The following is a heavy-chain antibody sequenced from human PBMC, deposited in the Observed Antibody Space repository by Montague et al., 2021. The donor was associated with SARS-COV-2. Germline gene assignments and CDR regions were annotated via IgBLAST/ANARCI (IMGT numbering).Heavy chain of an antibody. CDR2: ISYDGGHQ. D-gene: IGHD6-13*01. Sequence: SLRLSCAASAFTFTSYSLHWVRQAPGQGLEWAAIISYDGGHQYYAASVKGRFTISRDNSKNTVYLQMTSLRPEDTAVYYCARVYGSHWPPNYAMDVWGQGTTVTVSS. CDR1: AFTFTSYS. CDR3: ARVYGSHWPPNYAMDV. V-gene: IGHV3-30*04. J-gene: IGHJ6*02.